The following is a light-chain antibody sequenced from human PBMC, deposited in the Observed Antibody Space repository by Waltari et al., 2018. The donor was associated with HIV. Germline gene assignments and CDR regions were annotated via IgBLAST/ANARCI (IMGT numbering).Light chain of an antibody. CDR3: QQYYNFPRT. CDR1: QGISSY. J-gene: IGKJ1*01. V-gene: IGKV1-8*01. Sequence: AVRMTQSPSTFSASTGDIVTITCRASQGISSYLAWYQQKPGTDPKLLIYAASILQSGVPSRFSASGSGTNFTLTINCLQSEDLATYYCQQYYNFPRTFGQGTKVEL. CDR2: AAS.